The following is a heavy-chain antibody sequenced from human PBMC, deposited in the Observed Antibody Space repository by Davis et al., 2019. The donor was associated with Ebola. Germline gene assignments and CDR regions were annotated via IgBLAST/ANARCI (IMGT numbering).Heavy chain of an antibody. CDR3: ARALALQYGSGSRGIGAFDI. V-gene: IGHV4-59*01. Sequence: MPSETLSLTCTVSGGSISSYYWSWIRQPPGKGLEWIGYMYYTGSTNYNPSLKSRVTMSVDTSKKQFSLKLNSVNAADTAVYYCARALALQYGSGSRGIGAFDIWGQGTMVSVSS. D-gene: IGHD3-10*01. CDR1: GGSISSYY. J-gene: IGHJ3*02. CDR2: MYYTGST.